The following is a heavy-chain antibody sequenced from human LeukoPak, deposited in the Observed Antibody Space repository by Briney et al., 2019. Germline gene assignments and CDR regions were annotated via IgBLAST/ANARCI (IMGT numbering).Heavy chain of an antibody. CDR2: INPSGGST. D-gene: IGHD3-10*01. J-gene: IGHJ3*02. CDR3: ASVLYYPDAFDI. Sequence: ASVKVSCKASGYTFTSHYMHWVRQAPGQGLEWMGIINPSGGSTSYAQKFQGRVTMTRDTSTSTVYMELSSLRSEDTAVYYCASVLYYPDAFDIWGQGTMVTVSS. CDR1: GYTFTSHY. V-gene: IGHV1-46*03.